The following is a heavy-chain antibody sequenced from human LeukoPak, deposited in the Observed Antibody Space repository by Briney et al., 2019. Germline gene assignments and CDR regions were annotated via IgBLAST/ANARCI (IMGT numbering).Heavy chain of an antibody. Sequence: GGSLRLSCAASGFTISSNYMSWVRQAPGKGLECVSIIYRGGSTYYADSVKGRFTISRDNSKNTLYLQMNSLRAEDTAVYYCAKDPYASADYYYYYMDVWGKGTTVTVSS. V-gene: IGHV3-53*01. CDR1: GFTISSNY. CDR3: AKDPYASADYYYYYMDV. CDR2: IYRGGST. J-gene: IGHJ6*03.